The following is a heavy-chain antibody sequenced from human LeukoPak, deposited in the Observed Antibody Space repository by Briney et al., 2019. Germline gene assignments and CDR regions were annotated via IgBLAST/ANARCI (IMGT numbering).Heavy chain of an antibody. D-gene: IGHD1-14*01. CDR2: ISWNSVSI. J-gene: IGHJ6*02. V-gene: IGHV3-9*01. Sequence: PGGSLRLSCAASGFTFDDYAMHWVRQAPGKGLEWVSTISWNSVSIDYADSVKGRFTISRDNAKNSLYLQMNSLKPGDTALYYCAKDLGTNYYYYGMDVWGQGTTVTVSS. CDR3: AKDLGTNYYYYGMDV. CDR1: GFTFDDYA.